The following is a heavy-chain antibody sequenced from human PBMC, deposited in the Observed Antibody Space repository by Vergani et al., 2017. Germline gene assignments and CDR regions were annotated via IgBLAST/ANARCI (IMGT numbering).Heavy chain of an antibody. CDR3: ARDGNGDYGNWYFDL. CDR1: GGSISSSSYY. J-gene: IGHJ2*01. Sequence: QLQLEESGPGLVKPSETLSLTCSVSGGSISSSSYYWGWIRQPPGKGLEWIGSMYYSGNTYYHPSLKSRVTISVDTSKNQFSLKLSSVTAADTAVYYCARDGNGDYGNWYFDLWGRGTLVTVSS. CDR2: MYYSGNT. D-gene: IGHD4-17*01. V-gene: IGHV4-39*07.